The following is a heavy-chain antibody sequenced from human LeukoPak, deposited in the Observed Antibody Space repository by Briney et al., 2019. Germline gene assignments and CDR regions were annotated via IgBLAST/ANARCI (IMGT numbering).Heavy chain of an antibody. V-gene: IGHV3-15*01. CDR1: GFSFSNAW. D-gene: IGHD5/OR15-5a*01. CDR2: IKSKTDGGTT. CDR3: TPSTPFQDDY. J-gene: IGHJ4*02. Sequence: GGSLRLSCVASGFSFSNAWMSWVRQAPGKGLEWVGRIKSKTDGGTTDYAAPVKGRFTIPRDDSKNTLYLYMNSLKTEDTAVYYCTPSTPFQDDYWGKGTMVAVSS.